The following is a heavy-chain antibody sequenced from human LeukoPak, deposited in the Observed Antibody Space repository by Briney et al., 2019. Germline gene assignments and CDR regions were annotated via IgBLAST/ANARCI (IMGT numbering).Heavy chain of an antibody. V-gene: IGHV4-38-2*02. Sequence: SETLSLTCTVSGYSISSGYFWGWMRQPPGKGLEWIGSIHHSGSTYYNPSLKSRVTISVDTSKNQFSLKVRSVTAEDTAVYYCVRDVDYWGQGTLVTVSS. CDR2: IHHSGST. CDR1: GYSISSGYF. J-gene: IGHJ4*02. CDR3: VRDVDY.